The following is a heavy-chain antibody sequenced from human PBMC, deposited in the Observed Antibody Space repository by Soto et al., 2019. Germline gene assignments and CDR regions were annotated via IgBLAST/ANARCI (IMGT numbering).Heavy chain of an antibody. CDR3: AKDHGTSYSSGWGYYYYGMDV. J-gene: IGHJ6*02. Sequence: GGSLRLSCASAGFTFSIYAISWVRQAPVKWLDGVSAISGSGGSTYCADSVKGRFTISGDNSKVTLYLKMNSLRAEDMAGYYCAKDHGTSYSSGWGYYYYGMDVWGQGTTVTVSS. CDR1: GFTFSIYA. CDR2: ISGSGGST. D-gene: IGHD6-19*01. V-gene: IGHV3-23*01.